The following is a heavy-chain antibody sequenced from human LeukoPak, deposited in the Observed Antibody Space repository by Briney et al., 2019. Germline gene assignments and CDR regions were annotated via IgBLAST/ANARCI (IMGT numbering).Heavy chain of an antibody. D-gene: IGHD7-27*01. CDR3: ARDLSSTPNWELDY. J-gene: IGHJ4*02. CDR2: INPNSGGT. V-gene: IGHV1-2*06. Sequence: GASVKVSCKASGYTVIDYFIHWVRQAPGQGLEWMGRINPNSGGTEYAQNFQGGVTMTRDTSISASYMELNRLTSNDTAVYYCARDLSSTPNWELDYWGQGTLVTVSS. CDR1: GYTVIDYF.